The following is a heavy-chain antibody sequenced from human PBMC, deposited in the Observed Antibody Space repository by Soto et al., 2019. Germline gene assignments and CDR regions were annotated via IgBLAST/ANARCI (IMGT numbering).Heavy chain of an antibody. D-gene: IGHD6-19*01. V-gene: IGHV3-23*01. CDR1: GFTFSSYA. CDR3: GKGGGGGIAVADPENWFDP. Sequence: EVQLLESGGGLVQPGGSLRLSCAASGFTFSSYAMSWVRQAPGKGLEWVSAISGSGGSTYYADSVKGRFTISRDNSKKTLYLQKKSQKAEDRAVYYCGKGGGGGIAVADPENWFDPWGQGTLVTVSS. J-gene: IGHJ5*02. CDR2: ISGSGGST.